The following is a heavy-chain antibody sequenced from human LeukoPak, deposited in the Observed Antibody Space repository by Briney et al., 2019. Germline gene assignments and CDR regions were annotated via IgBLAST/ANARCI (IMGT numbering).Heavy chain of an antibody. Sequence: GGSLRLSCAASGFTVSSNYMSWVRQAPGKGLEWVSGINWNGGSTGYADSVKGRFTISRDNAKNSLYLQMNSLRAEDTALYYCARVGYSYGSYYYYYMDVWGKGTTVTVSS. V-gene: IGHV3-20*04. J-gene: IGHJ6*03. D-gene: IGHD5-18*01. CDR3: ARVGYSYGSYYYYYMDV. CDR2: INWNGGST. CDR1: GFTVSSNY.